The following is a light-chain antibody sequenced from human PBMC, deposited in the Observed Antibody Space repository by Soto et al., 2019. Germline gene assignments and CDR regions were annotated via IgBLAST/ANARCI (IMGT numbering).Light chain of an antibody. J-gene: IGKJ3*01. CDR2: DAS. Sequence: EIVVTQSPGTLSLSPGERGTLSCRASQSVTHSFLAWYQQKPGQAPRLLIYDASSRATGIPDRLSGSGSGTDFTLTISRLEPEDFAVYYCLQYGSLPNTFGPGTRVDLK. V-gene: IGKV3-20*01. CDR3: LQYGSLPNT. CDR1: QSVTHSF.